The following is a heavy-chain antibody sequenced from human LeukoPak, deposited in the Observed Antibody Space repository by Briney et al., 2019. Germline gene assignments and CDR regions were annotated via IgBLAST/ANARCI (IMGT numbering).Heavy chain of an antibody. D-gene: IGHD4-17*01. CDR1: GFTFKLYW. CDR3: ARDKSYGDSEDY. V-gene: IGHV3-7*05. CDR2: INQDGSEK. J-gene: IGHJ4*02. Sequence: QAGGSLRLSCAASGFTFKLYWMSWVRQAPGKGLEGVANINQDGSEKYYVDSVKGRFTISRDNAKNSLYLQMNSLRDEDTAVYYCARDKSYGDSEDYWGQGTLVTVSS.